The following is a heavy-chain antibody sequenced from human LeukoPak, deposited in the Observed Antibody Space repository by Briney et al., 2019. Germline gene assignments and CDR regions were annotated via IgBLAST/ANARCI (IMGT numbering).Heavy chain of an antibody. V-gene: IGHV3-21*01. D-gene: IGHD7-27*01. CDR2: ISSSSSYI. CDR3: ARHFAWGNDAFDI. Sequence: GGSLRLSCAASGFTFSSYSMNWVRQAPGKGLEWVSSISSSSSYIYYADSVKGRFTISRDNAKNSLYLQMISLRAEDTAVYYCARHFAWGNDAFDIWGQGTMVTVSS. CDR1: GFTFSSYS. J-gene: IGHJ3*02.